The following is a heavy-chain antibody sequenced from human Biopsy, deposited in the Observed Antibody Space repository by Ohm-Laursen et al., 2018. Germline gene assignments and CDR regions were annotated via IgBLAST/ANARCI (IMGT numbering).Heavy chain of an antibody. J-gene: IGHJ4*02. CDR2: INHSGST. CDR1: GDSISSSNFY. D-gene: IGHD3-22*01. V-gene: IGHV4-39*06. CDR3: ARESDSSGYYYRDY. Sequence: TLSLTCSVSGDSISSSNFYWAWIRQPPGKGLEWIGEINHSGSTNYNPSLKSPITISLDTSKNQLTLKMSSVTAADTAEYYWARESDSSGYYYRDYWGQGTLVTVSS.